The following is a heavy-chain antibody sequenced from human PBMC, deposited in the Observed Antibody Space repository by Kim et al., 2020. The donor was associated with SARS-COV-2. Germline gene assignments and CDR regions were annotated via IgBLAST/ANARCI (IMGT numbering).Heavy chain of an antibody. Sequence: SETLSLTCTVSGGSISSYYWSWIRQPPGKGLEWIGYIYYSGSTNYNPSLKSRVTIAVDTSKNQFSLKLSSVTAADTAVYYCARSPLWSSYYFDYWGQGTLITVSS. CDR3: ARSPLWSSYYFDY. V-gene: IGHV4-59*08. J-gene: IGHJ4*02. CDR2: IYYSGST. CDR1: GGSISSYY. D-gene: IGHD3-10*01.